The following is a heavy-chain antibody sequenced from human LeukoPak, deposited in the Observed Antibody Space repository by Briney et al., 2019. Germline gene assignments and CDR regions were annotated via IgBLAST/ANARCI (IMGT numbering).Heavy chain of an antibody. CDR1: GFTFDDYA. Sequence: PGGSLRLYCAASGFTFDDYAMHWVRQSPGKGLEWVSLISGDGGRTYYADSVKGRFTISRDNRRNSLYLQMNSLTTEDSALYYCAKGLGFSYGVGFDYWGQGTLVTVSS. CDR2: ISGDGGRT. CDR3: AKGLGFSYGVGFDY. D-gene: IGHD5-18*01. V-gene: IGHV3-43*02. J-gene: IGHJ4*02.